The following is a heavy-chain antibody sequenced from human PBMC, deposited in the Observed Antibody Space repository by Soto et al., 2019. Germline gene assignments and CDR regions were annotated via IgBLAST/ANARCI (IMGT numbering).Heavy chain of an antibody. Sequence: GSLRLSCAASGFDFTTTWMNWVRLAPGKGLEWVARIKSKNDGGTLDYASPVKGRFTISRDDSKKTSYLQMNSLKTEDTAIYYCSTSGYGGFDYWGQGTLVTVSS. CDR3: STSGYGGFDY. D-gene: IGHD5-12*01. V-gene: IGHV3-15*07. J-gene: IGHJ4*02. CDR1: GFDFTTTW. CDR2: IKSKNDGGTL.